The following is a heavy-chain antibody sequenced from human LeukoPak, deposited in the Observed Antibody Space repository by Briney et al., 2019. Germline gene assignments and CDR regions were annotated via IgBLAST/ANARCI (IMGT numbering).Heavy chain of an antibody. Sequence: SQTLSLTCTVSGGSISSGSYYWNWIRQPAGKGLEWIGRIYRSGSSNYNPSLKSRVTVSVDTSKNQFSLKLSSVTAADTAVYYCAKDPSDYDILTRDLFFDYWGQGTLVTVSS. CDR2: IYRSGSS. D-gene: IGHD3-9*01. J-gene: IGHJ4*02. V-gene: IGHV4-61*02. CDR3: AKDPSDYDILTRDLFFDY. CDR1: GGSISSGSYY.